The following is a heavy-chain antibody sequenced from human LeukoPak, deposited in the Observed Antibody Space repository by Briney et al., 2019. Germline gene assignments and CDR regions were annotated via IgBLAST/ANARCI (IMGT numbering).Heavy chain of an antibody. D-gene: IGHD3-16*01. CDR1: GFTFSYYA. V-gene: IGHV3-64*04. J-gene: IGHJ4*02. CDR3: VKGSSGGRPYYFHY. Sequence: GGSLRLSCSASGFTFSYYAMHWVRQTAGKGLEFVSGISSNGGSTYYADSVKGRFTISRDNSKNTLSLQMNSLRVEDAAVYFCVKGSSGGRPYYFHYWGQGTLVTVSS. CDR2: ISSNGGST.